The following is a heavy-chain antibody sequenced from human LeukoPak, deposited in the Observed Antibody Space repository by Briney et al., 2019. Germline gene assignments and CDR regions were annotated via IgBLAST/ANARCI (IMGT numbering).Heavy chain of an antibody. D-gene: IGHD2-15*01. J-gene: IGHJ6*03. V-gene: IGHV1-46*01. CDR2: INPSGGST. Sequence: ASVKVSCKASGYTFTSYYMHGVRQAPGQGLEWMGIINPSGGSTSYAQKFQGRVTMTRDTSTSTVYMELSSLRSEDTAVYYCARRGGKRYYYYYMDVWGKGTTVTVSS. CDR1: GYTFTSYY. CDR3: ARRGGKRYYYYYMDV.